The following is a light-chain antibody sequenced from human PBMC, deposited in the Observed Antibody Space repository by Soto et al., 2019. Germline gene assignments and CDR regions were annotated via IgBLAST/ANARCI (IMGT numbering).Light chain of an antibody. CDR3: QSYDTNLSGVI. CDR1: SPNIGAGYD. V-gene: IGLV1-40*01. J-gene: IGLJ2*01. CDR2: VNT. Sequence: QSVLTQPPSLSGAPGQRVTISCTGSSPNIGAGYDVHWYQQLPGTAPKLLIYVNTNRPSGVPDRFSGSKSGTSASLAIAGLQAEDEAEYYCQSYDTNLSGVIFGGGTKLTVL.